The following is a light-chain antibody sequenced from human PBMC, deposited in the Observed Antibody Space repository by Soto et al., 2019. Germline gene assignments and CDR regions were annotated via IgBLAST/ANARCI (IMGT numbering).Light chain of an antibody. V-gene: IGKV3-15*01. Sequence: EIVLTQSPATLSVSPGGGATLSCRASQSVSSHLAWYQQKPGQGPRLLIYDASTRATGIPARFSGSGSGTEFTLTISSLQSEDFGVYYCQHYDVWPLTLGQGTKVDTK. CDR2: DAS. CDR1: QSVSSH. CDR3: QHYDVWPLT. J-gene: IGKJ1*01.